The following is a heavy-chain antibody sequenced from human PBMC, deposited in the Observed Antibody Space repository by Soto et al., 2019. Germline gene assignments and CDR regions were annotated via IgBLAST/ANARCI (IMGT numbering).Heavy chain of an antibody. J-gene: IGHJ3*02. CDR3: ARDCGGDCLNHVADAFDI. V-gene: IGHV1-69*13. CDR1: GGTFSSYA. D-gene: IGHD2-21*02. Sequence: ASVKVSCKASGGTFSSYAISWVRQAPGQGLEWMGGIIPIFGTANYAQKFQGRVTFTADESTSTAYMELSSLRSEDTAVYYCARDCGGDCLNHVADAFDIWGQGTMVTVSS. CDR2: IIPIFGTA.